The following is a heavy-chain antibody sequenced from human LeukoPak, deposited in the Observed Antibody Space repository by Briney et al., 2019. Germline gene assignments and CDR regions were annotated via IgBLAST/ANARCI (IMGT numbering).Heavy chain of an antibody. D-gene: IGHD6-6*01. CDR3: ARGGAARLHFQN. CDR1: GGSISTSRYY. V-gene: IGHV4-39*07. CDR2: IYYSGTT. J-gene: IGHJ1*01. Sequence: SETLSLTCTVSGGSISTSRYYWGWIRQPPGKGLEWIGSIYYSGTTYYNLSLKSRVTISVDTSRNQFSLRLSSVTAADTAVYYCARGGAARLHFQNWGQGTLVTVSS.